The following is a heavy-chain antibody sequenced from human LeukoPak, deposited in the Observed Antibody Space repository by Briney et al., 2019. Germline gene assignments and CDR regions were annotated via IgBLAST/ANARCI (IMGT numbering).Heavy chain of an antibody. CDR3: ARTIAAAGSDWFNP. Sequence: SETLSLTCTVSGGSISTYYWSWIRQPPGKGLEWIGYIYYSGSTNYNPSLKSRVTISVDTSKNQLSLKLSSVTAADTAVYYCARTIAAAGSDWFNPWGQGTLVTVSS. CDR1: GGSISTYY. V-gene: IGHV4-59*08. CDR2: IYYSGST. D-gene: IGHD6-13*01. J-gene: IGHJ5*02.